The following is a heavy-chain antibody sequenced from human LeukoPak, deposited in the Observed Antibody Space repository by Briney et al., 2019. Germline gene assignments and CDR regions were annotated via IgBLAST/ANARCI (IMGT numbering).Heavy chain of an antibody. Sequence: GRSLRLSCAASGFTFRNYGMQWVRQAPGKGPDWVAVISYDGSNKYYADSVKGRFTISRDNSKNTLYLQMNSLRAEDTAVYYCAKVRYFGPSAFDIWGQGTMVTVSS. V-gene: IGHV3-30*18. J-gene: IGHJ3*02. CDR1: GFTFRNYG. D-gene: IGHD3-9*01. CDR3: AKVRYFGPSAFDI. CDR2: ISYDGSNK.